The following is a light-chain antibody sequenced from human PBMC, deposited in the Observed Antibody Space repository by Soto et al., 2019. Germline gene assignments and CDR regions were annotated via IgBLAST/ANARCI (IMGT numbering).Light chain of an antibody. CDR2: KES. V-gene: IGKV1-5*03. Sequence: DIQMTQSPSTLSASVGYRVTITCRASQSISSWLAWYQQKPGKAPKLLIYKESSLESGVPSRLRGSGSGTEFTLTISSLQPDYFATYYCQQYISYQYTLRQGTKLDIK. CDR3: QQYISYQYT. CDR1: QSISSW. J-gene: IGKJ2*01.